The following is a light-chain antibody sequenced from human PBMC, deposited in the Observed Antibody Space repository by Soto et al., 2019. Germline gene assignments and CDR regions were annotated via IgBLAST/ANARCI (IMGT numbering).Light chain of an antibody. CDR2: ASS. CDR1: QSISTY. Sequence: DIQMTQSPSSLSASVGDIVTITCRASQSISTYLNWYQQKPGKAPKVLIYASSSLQTGVPSRFSGSGSGTDFTLSIGSLQAEDFATYYCQQSYSTPYTFGQGTKLEIK. J-gene: IGKJ2*01. CDR3: QQSYSTPYT. V-gene: IGKV1-39*01.